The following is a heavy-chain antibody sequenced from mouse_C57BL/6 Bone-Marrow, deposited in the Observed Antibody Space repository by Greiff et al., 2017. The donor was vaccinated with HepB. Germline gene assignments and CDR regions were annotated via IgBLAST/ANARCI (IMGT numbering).Heavy chain of an antibody. CDR3: ARGDGGYYYWYFDV. Sequence: EVQGVESGGGLVQPGGSLKLSCAASGFTFSDYYMYWVRQTPEKRLEWVAYISNGGGSTYYPDTVKGRFTISRDNAKNTLYLQMSRLKSEDTAMYYCARGDGGYYYWYFDVWGTGTTVTVSS. J-gene: IGHJ1*03. CDR1: GFTFSDYY. D-gene: IGHD2-3*01. V-gene: IGHV5-12*01. CDR2: ISNGGGST.